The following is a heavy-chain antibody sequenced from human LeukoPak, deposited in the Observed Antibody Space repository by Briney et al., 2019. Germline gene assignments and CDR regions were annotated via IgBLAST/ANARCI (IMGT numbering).Heavy chain of an antibody. CDR2: IRHDGNAK. CDR1: GFAFSDFW. V-gene: IGHV3-7*01. Sequence: PGGSLRLSCAASGFAFSDFWMSWVRQAPGKGLEWVANIRHDGNAKNYVPSVRGRFTISRDNAKNSLYLQMNRLTVEDTAVYYCARAGGYCSSTSCYNWFDPWGQGTLVTVSS. D-gene: IGHD2-2*01. J-gene: IGHJ5*02. CDR3: ARAGGYCSSTSCYNWFDP.